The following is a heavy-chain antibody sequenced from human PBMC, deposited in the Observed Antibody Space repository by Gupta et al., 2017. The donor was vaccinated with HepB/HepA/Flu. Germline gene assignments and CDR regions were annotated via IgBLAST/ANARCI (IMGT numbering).Heavy chain of an antibody. Sequence: QVQLQQWGAGLLKPSETLSLTCAVYGGSFSGYYWSWIRQPPGKGLEWIGEINHSGSTNYNPSLKSRVTISVDTSKNQFSLKLSSVTAADTAVYYCAAAALKITMIVEDDDAFDIWGQGTMVTVSS. J-gene: IGHJ3*02. CDR2: INHSGST. V-gene: IGHV4-34*01. CDR1: GGSFSGYY. CDR3: AAAALKITMIVEDDDAFDI. D-gene: IGHD3-22*01.